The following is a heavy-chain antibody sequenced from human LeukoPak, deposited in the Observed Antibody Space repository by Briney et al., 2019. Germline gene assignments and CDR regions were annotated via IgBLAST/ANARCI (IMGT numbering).Heavy chain of an antibody. Sequence: PSETLSLTCTVSGGSISSGDYYWSRIRQPPGKGLEWIGYIYYSGSTNYNPSLKSRVTISVDTSKNQFSLKLSSVTAADTAVYYGARHQVYWYFDLWGRGTLVTVSS. J-gene: IGHJ2*01. V-gene: IGHV4-61*08. CDR3: ARHQVYWYFDL. CDR2: IYYSGST. CDR1: GGSISSGDYY.